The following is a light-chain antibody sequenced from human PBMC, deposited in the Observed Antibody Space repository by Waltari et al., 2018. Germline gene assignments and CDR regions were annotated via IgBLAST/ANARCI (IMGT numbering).Light chain of an antibody. Sequence: DIVMNQSPDSLAVSLGERATIHCKSSQSISYTSTNKNYLAWYQQKPGQPPKLLIYWASNRESGVPDRFSGSGSGTDFTLTISSLQAEDVAVYYCQQYYNIPRTFGQGTKVEIK. CDR1: QSISYTSTNKNY. CDR2: WAS. CDR3: QQYYNIPRT. V-gene: IGKV4-1*01. J-gene: IGKJ1*01.